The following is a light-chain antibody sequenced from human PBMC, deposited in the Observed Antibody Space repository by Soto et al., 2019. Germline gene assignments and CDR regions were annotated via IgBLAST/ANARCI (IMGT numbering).Light chain of an antibody. Sequence: SYELTQPASVSVSPGQTATITCSGDKLGDKYACWYQQRPGQSPILLIYEDNKRPSGIPERFSGSNSGNTATLTISGTQAMDEADYYCQAWDSSTAVFGTGTQLTVL. V-gene: IGLV3-1*01. CDR1: KLGDKY. CDR2: EDN. J-gene: IGLJ1*01. CDR3: QAWDSSTAV.